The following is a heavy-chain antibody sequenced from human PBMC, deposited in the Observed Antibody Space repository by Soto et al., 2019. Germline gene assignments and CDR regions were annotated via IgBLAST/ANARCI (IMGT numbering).Heavy chain of an antibody. CDR1: GGTFSSYA. V-gene: IGHV1-69*13. Sequence: SVKVSCKASGGTFSSYAISWVRQAPGQGLEWMGGIIPIFGTANYAQKFQGRVTITADESTSTAYMELSSLRSEDTAVYYCARRTTVTTPYYYYGMDVWGQGTTVTVSS. D-gene: IGHD4-17*01. J-gene: IGHJ6*02. CDR3: ARRTTVTTPYYYYGMDV. CDR2: IIPIFGTA.